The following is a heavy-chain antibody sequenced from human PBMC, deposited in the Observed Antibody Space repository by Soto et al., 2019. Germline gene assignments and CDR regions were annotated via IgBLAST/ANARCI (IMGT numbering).Heavy chain of an antibody. D-gene: IGHD2-2*01. CDR1: GYAFTSSD. V-gene: IGHV1-8*01. CDR2: MNPNSGHT. CDR3: ASGMSTT. Sequence: QVQLVQSGAEVRKPGASVKVSCKASGYAFTSSDINWMRQATGQGLEWMGWMNPNSGHTNYAQKFQGRVTMTRNTSISTAYMEPTSLRSEDTAFYYCASGMSTTWGQGTLVTVSS. J-gene: IGHJ5*02.